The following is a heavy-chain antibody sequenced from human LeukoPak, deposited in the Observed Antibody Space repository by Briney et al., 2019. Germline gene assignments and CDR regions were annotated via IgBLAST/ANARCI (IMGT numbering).Heavy chain of an antibody. V-gene: IGHV3-33*01. Sequence: GGSLRLSYAASGFTFSSYGMHWVRQAPGKGLEWVAVIWYDGSNKYYADSVKGRFTVSRDNSKNTLYLQMNSLRAEDTAVYYCARDRDGFFDYWGQGTLVTVSS. CDR1: GFTFSSYG. CDR2: IWYDGSNK. CDR3: ARDRDGFFDY. J-gene: IGHJ4*02. D-gene: IGHD3-10*01.